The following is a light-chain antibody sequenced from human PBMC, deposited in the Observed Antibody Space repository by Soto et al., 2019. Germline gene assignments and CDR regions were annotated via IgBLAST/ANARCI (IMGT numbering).Light chain of an antibody. CDR1: QCISNY. CDR3: QKYDSAPLT. V-gene: IGKV1-27*01. Sequence: DIQMAQSPSSLSASVGDRVTFTCRASQCISNYLAWYLQKPGETPKLLIYGASTLQSGVPSRFSGSGSGTDFTLSISSLQPEDVGAYYCQKYDSAPLTFGGGTKVEMK. CDR2: GAS. J-gene: IGKJ4*01.